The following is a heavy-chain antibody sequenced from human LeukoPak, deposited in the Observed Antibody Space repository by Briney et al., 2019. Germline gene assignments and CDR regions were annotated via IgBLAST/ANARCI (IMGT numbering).Heavy chain of an antibody. D-gene: IGHD3-3*01. CDR2: IIPIFGTA. V-gene: IGHV1-69*05. J-gene: IGHJ6*03. Sequence: EASVKVSFTASGGTFSSYAISWVRQAPGQGLEWMGGIIPIFGTANYAQKFQGRVTITTDESTSTAYMELSSLRSEDTAVYYCARVFGSPYYYYMDVWGKGTTVTVSS. CDR1: GGTFSSYA. CDR3: ARVFGSPYYYYMDV.